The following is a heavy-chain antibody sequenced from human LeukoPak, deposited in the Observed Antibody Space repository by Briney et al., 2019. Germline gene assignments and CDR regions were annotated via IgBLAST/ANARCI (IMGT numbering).Heavy chain of an antibody. V-gene: IGHV1-18*01. CDR1: GYTFISYG. D-gene: IGHD6-13*01. Sequence: GASVKVSGKASGYTFISYGISWVRQAPGQGLEWMGWISGYNGNTNYAQNLQGRVTMTTDTSTSTAYMELRSLRSDDTAVYYCATPGQQLVRAFDIWGQGTMVTVSS. CDR3: ATPGQQLVRAFDI. CDR2: ISGYNGNT. J-gene: IGHJ3*02.